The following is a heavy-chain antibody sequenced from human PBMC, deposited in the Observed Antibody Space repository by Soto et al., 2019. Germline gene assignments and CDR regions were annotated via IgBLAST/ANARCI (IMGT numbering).Heavy chain of an antibody. D-gene: IGHD6-6*01. CDR1: GGTFSSYT. Sequence: QVQLVQSGAEVKKPGSSVKVSCKASGGTFSSYTISWVRQAPGQGLEWMGRIIPILGIANYAQKFQGRVTITADKSTSTAYMELSSLRSEDTAVYYCARGIDSSSSGDSYFDYWGQGTLVTVSS. V-gene: IGHV1-69*02. CDR2: IIPILGIA. CDR3: ARGIDSSSSGDSYFDY. J-gene: IGHJ4*02.